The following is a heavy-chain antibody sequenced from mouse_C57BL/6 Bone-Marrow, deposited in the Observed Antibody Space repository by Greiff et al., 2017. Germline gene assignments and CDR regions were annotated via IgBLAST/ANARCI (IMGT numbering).Heavy chain of an antibody. CDR1: GYAFSGYW. CDR3: ARDWDYFDY. Sequence: VQLQQSGAELVKPGASVKISCKASGYAFSGYWMNWVKQRPGKGLEWIGQIYPGNGDTNCNGKFKGKATLTADKASSTTYMQRSSLTSDDSSFYFCARDWDYFDYWGQGTTLTVSS. V-gene: IGHV1-80*01. CDR2: IYPGNGDT. D-gene: IGHD4-1*01. J-gene: IGHJ2*01.